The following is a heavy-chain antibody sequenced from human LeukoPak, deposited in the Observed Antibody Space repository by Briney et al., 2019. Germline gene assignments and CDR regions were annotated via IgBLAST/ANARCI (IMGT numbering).Heavy chain of an antibody. J-gene: IGHJ4*02. CDR2: INPSGGST. V-gene: IGHV1-46*01. CDR3: ASDVLRYFDWLPYFDY. CDR1: GYTFTSYY. D-gene: IGHD3-9*01. Sequence: GASVKVSCKASGYTFTSYYMHWVRQAPGQGLEWMGIINPSGGSTSYAQKFQGRVTMTRDTSTSTVYMELSSLRSEDTAVYYCASDVLRYFDWLPYFDYWGQGTLVTVSS.